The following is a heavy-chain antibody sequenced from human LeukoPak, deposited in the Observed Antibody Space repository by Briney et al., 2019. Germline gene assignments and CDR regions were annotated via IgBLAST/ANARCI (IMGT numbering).Heavy chain of an antibody. CDR2: INSVGSST. Sequence: QPGGSLRLSCAASGFTFSSYWMHWVRQAPGKGLVWVSRINSVGSSTSYADSVKGRFTISRDNAKNTLYLQMNSLRAEDTAVYYCASHSYYDRTPLDYWGQGTLVTVSS. CDR3: ASHSYYDRTPLDY. D-gene: IGHD3-22*01. CDR1: GFTFSSYW. V-gene: IGHV3-74*01. J-gene: IGHJ4*02.